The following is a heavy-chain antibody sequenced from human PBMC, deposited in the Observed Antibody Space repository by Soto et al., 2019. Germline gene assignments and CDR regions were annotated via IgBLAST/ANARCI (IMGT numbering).Heavy chain of an antibody. D-gene: IGHD3-22*01. CDR2: INHSGST. J-gene: IGHJ4*02. CDR3: ARGTLSGIVVVTHYFDY. Sequence: SETLSLTCAVYGGSFSGYYWSWIRQPPGKGLEWIGEINHSGSTNYNPSLKSRVTISVDTSKNQFSLKLSSVTAADTAVYYCARGTLSGIVVVTHYFDYWGQGTLVTVSS. CDR1: GGSFSGYY. V-gene: IGHV4-34*01.